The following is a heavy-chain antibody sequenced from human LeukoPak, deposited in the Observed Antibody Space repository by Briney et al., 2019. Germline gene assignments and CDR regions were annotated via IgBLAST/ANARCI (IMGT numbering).Heavy chain of an antibody. Sequence: PGGSLRLSCVASGFTFSYSWMIWVRQAPGKGLEWVANINQPGSQKYHVDSVKGRFTISRDNARNSLFLQMYSLTADDTAVYYCARGLGKGSSDYWGQGTLVTVSS. CDR1: GFTFSYSW. D-gene: IGHD6-6*01. CDR2: INQPGSQK. V-gene: IGHV3-7*03. CDR3: ARGLGKGSSDY. J-gene: IGHJ4*02.